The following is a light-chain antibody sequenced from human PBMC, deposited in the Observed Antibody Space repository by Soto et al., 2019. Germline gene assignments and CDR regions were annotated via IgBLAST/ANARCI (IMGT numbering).Light chain of an antibody. CDR1: SSNIGAGYD. CDR2: GNI. CDR3: QSYDSSLSGFWV. Sequence: QSALTQSPSVSGAPGQRVTISCTGSSSNIGAGYDVHWYQQLPGTAPKLLMYGNINRPSGVPVRFSGSKSGTSASLTITGLQAEDEADYYCQSYDSSLSGFWVFGGGTKLTVL. J-gene: IGLJ3*02. V-gene: IGLV1-40*01.